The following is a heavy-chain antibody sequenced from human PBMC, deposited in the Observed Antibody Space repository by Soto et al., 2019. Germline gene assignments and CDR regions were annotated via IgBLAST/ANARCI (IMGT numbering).Heavy chain of an antibody. V-gene: IGHV1-8*01. Sequence: GASVKGSCKASGYTFTSYDINWVRQATGQGLEWMGWMNPNSGNTGYAQKFQGRVTMTRNTSISTAYMELSSLRSEDTAVYYCARPRIAARRPFDYWGQGTLVTVSS. D-gene: IGHD6-6*01. CDR2: MNPNSGNT. CDR1: GYTFTSYD. CDR3: ARPRIAARRPFDY. J-gene: IGHJ4*02.